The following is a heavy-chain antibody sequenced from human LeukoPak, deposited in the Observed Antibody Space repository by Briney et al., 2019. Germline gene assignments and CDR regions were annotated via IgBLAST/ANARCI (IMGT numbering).Heavy chain of an antibody. J-gene: IGHJ6*04. CDR2: IHSGGRA. CDR3: VGVETITMVRGASGDV. Sequence: GGSLRLFRSASGFSVSSNYMTWVRQAPGKGLEWVSVIHSGGRAYYADSVKGRFTTSRDNSKNPLDLQMNSLSVEDTAVYYCVGVETITMVRGASGDVWGKGTTVTVSS. D-gene: IGHD3-10*01. CDR1: GFSVSSNY. V-gene: IGHV3-66*02.